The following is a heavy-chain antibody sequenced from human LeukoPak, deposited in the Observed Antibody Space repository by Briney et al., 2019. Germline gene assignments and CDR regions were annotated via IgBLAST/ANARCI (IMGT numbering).Heavy chain of an antibody. CDR3: ARGRARLLWFGESRPYYFDY. D-gene: IGHD3-10*01. V-gene: IGHV4-34*01. CDR2: INHSGST. Sequence: SETLSLTCAVYGGSFSGYYWSWIRQPPGKGLEWIGEINHSGSTNYNPSLKSRVTISVDTSKIQFSLKLSSVTAADTAVYYCARGRARLLWFGESRPYYFDYWGQGTLVTVSS. CDR1: GGSFSGYY. J-gene: IGHJ4*02.